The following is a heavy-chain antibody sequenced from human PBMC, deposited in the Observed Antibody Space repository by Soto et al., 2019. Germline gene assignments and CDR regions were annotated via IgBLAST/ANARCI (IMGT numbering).Heavy chain of an antibody. Sequence: ASVKVSCKASGGSFSNYGIIWVRQAPGQGLEWMGGIIPVFGTPHYAQKFQDRVTITADESTSTVYMEVSSLTSEDTAVYYCARGDATKIIVTTYYGMDVWGQGTTVTVS. D-gene: IGHD3-22*01. CDR1: GGSFSNYG. V-gene: IGHV1-69*13. CDR2: IIPVFGTP. CDR3: ARGDATKIIVTTYYGMDV. J-gene: IGHJ6*02.